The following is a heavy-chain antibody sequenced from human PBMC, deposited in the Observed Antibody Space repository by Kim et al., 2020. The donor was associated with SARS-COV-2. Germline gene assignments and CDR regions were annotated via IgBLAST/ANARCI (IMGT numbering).Heavy chain of an antibody. CDR2: IIPIFGTA. J-gene: IGHJ4*02. V-gene: IGHV1-69*13. CDR3: ARGLGEDIVVVVAATGYYFDY. D-gene: IGHD2-15*01. Sequence: SVKVSCKASGGTFSSYAISWVRQAPGQGLEWMGGIIPIFGTANYAQKFQGRVTITADESTSTAYMELSSLRSEDTAVYYCARGLGEDIVVVVAATGYYFDYWGQGTLVTVSS. CDR1: GGTFSSYA.